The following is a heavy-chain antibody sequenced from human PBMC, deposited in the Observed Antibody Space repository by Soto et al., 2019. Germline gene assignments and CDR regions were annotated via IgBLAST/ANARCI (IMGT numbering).Heavy chain of an antibody. V-gene: IGHV1-8*01. D-gene: IGHD1-26*01. CDR3: ARGGGSYYDYYYYYGMDV. J-gene: IGHJ6*02. CDR1: GDTFTSYD. CDR2: MNPNSGNT. Sequence: ASVKVSCKASGDTFTSYDINWVRQATGQGLEWMGWMNPNSGNTGYAQKFQGRVTMTRNTSISTAYMELSSLRSEDTAVYYCARGGGSYYDYYYYYGMDVWGQGTTVTVSS.